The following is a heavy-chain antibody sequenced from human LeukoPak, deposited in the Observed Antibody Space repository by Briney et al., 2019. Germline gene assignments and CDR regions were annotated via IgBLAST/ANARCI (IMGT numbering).Heavy chain of an antibody. D-gene: IGHD3-3*01. CDR3: AREAGNYRSDWLLLVDF. Sequence: QPGRSLRLSCAASRFTFSSYAMHWVRQAPGKGLEWVAVISYDGSNKYYADSVKGRFTISRDNAKNSVYLQMNSLRDEDTAVYYCAREAGNYRSDWLLLVDFWGQGTLVTVSS. CDR1: RFTFSSYA. V-gene: IGHV3-30*04. J-gene: IGHJ4*02. CDR2: ISYDGSNK.